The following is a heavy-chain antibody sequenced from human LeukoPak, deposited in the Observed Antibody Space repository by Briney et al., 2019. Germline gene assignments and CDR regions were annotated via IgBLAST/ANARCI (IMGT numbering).Heavy chain of an antibody. V-gene: IGHV1-2*02. J-gene: IGHJ4*02. Sequence: GSVKVSCKASGYTLTGYFIHWVRQAPGQGRDWMGWMNPNSGCSNYVRKFHAGLTKNRDRSISTGYMDLSRLRSDDTAVYYCARELIDCSSTSCFYYDFWSGYWSNDYYFDYWGQGTLVTVSS. CDR3: ARELIDCSSTSCFYYDFWSGYWSNDYYFDY. CDR2: MNPNSGCS. CDR1: GYTLTGYF. D-gene: IGHD3-3*01.